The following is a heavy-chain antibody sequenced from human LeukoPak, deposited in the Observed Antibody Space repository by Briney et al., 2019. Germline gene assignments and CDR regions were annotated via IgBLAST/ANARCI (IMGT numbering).Heavy chain of an antibody. CDR2: ISSSGSTT. V-gene: IGHV3-48*01. CDR3: AMRGDILVIPATYMFYY. Sequence: GGSLRLSCAASGFTFSSYTINWVRQAPGKGLEWVSYISSSGSTTYYADSVKGRFTISRDNAKNSLYLQMNSLRADDTAVYYWAMRGDILVIPATYMFYYWGRGTLVTVSS. CDR1: GFTFSSYT. D-gene: IGHD2-2*01. J-gene: IGHJ4*02.